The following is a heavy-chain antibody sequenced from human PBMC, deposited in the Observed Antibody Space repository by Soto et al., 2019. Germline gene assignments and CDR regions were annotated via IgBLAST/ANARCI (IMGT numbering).Heavy chain of an antibody. Sequence: SVKVSCKASGGTFGNYAINWVRQAPGQGLEWMGGIIPIFGTGNYAQKFQGRVTITADESTSTAYLDLSGLRPEDTAVYYCATHVDIDPISRSYLFYWGHGTLVTVSP. CDR2: IIPIFGTG. D-gene: IGHD2-15*01. J-gene: IGHJ4*01. V-gene: IGHV1-69*13. CDR1: GGTFGNYA. CDR3: ATHVDIDPISRSYLFY.